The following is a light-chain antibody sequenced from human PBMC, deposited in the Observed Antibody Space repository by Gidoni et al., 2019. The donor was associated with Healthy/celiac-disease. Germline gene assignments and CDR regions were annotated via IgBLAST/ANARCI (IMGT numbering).Light chain of an antibody. CDR3: SSYTSSSTRV. CDR2: EVS. Sequence: SALTHPASVTGSPGQSNTISCTGTSSDVGGYHYVSGYQQHPGKAPKLMIYEVSNRPSGVSNRFSGSKSGNTASLTISGLQAEDEADYYCSSYTSSSTRVFGGGTKLTVL. V-gene: IGLV2-14*01. CDR1: SSDVGGYHY. J-gene: IGLJ2*01.